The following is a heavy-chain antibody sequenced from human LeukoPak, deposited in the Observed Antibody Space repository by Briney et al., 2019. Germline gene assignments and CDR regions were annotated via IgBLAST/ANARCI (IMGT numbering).Heavy chain of an antibody. V-gene: IGHV4-4*07. Sequence: PSETLSLTCAVSGGSMTFYYWGWVRQPAGKGLEWIGRIYTSGTTNYNPSLKSRVTMSIDTSKNEVTLTLNSVTAADTAVYYCARGQVGSFATRKVAFDSWGQGTMVTVS. D-gene: IGHD1-26*01. CDR2: IYTSGTT. CDR1: GGSMTFYY. J-gene: IGHJ3*01. CDR3: ARGQVGSFATRKVAFDS.